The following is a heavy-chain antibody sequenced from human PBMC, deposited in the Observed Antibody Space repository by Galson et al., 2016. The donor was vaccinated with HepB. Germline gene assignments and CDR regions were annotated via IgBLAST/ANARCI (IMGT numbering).Heavy chain of an antibody. V-gene: IGHV3-21*01. CDR1: GFTFSSYS. J-gene: IGHJ4*02. Sequence: SLRISCASSGFTFSSYSMNWVRQAPGKGLEWVSSLSSSSSYIYYADSVKGRFTICRDNAKNSLYLQRNSLRAEDTAVYYCARGDIVGAIFDYWGQGTLVTVSS. D-gene: IGHD1-26*01. CDR2: LSSSSSYI. CDR3: ARGDIVGAIFDY.